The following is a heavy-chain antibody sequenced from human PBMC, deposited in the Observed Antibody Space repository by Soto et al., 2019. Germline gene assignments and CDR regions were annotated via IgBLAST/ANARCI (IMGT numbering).Heavy chain of an antibody. CDR1: GFTFSDYA. CDR3: AKGGRQWLVTSDFNY. J-gene: IGHJ4*02. V-gene: IGHV3-30*18. Sequence: VQLVESGGGVVQPGRSLRLSCAASGFTFSDYAMHWVRQARGKGLEWVAVVSHDGRNTHYADSVKGRFTISRVSSKNTVSLEMTSLRAEDTAVYYCAKGGRQWLVTSDFNYWGQGALVTVSS. D-gene: IGHD6-19*01. CDR2: VSHDGRNT.